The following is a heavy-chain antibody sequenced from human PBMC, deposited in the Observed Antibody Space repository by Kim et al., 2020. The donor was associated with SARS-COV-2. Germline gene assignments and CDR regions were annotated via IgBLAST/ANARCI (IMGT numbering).Heavy chain of an antibody. CDR1: GGSISSSSYY. CDR3: ARLGGSGSYGDY. Sequence: SETLSLTCTVSGGSISSSSYYWGWIRQPPGKGLEWIGSIYYSGSTYYNPSLKSRVTISVDTSKNQFSLKLSSVTAADTSVYYCARLGGSGSYGDYWGQGT. D-gene: IGHD3-10*01. CDR2: IYYSGST. V-gene: IGHV4-39*01. J-gene: IGHJ4*02.